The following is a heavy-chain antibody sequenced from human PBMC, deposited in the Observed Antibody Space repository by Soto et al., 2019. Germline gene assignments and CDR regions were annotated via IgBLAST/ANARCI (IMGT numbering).Heavy chain of an antibody. CDR1: GFSLSTSGVG. D-gene: IGHD5-18*01. CDR3: EATPNTWYFQH. Sequence: QITLKESGPTLVKPTQTLTLTCTFSGFSLSTSGVGVGWIRQPPGKALEWLALIYWDDDKRYSPSLKSRLTITKDTSKNQVVLTMTNMDPVDTDTYYCEATPNTWYFQHWGQGTLVTVSS. CDR2: IYWDDDK. V-gene: IGHV2-5*02. J-gene: IGHJ1*01.